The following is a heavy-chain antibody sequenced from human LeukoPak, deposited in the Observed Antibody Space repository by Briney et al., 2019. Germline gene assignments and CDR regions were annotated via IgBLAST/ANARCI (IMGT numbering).Heavy chain of an antibody. CDR3: AKDLPDAYFDY. Sequence: SGGSLGLSCAASGFTFSSCGMHWVRQAPGKGLEWVAFIRSDGSIKYYTDSVKGRFTISRDNSKNTMSLQMSSLKPEDTAVYYCAKDLPDAYFDYWGQGTLVTVSS. V-gene: IGHV3-30*02. CDR2: IRSDGSIK. D-gene: IGHD2-2*01. J-gene: IGHJ4*02. CDR1: GFTFSSCG.